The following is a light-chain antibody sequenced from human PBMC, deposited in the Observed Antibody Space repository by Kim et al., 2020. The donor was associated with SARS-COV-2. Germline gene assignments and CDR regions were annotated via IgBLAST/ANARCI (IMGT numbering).Light chain of an antibody. CDR1: NIGSKS. J-gene: IGLJ1*01. Sequence: PGKTARITCVGNNIGSKSVHWYRQKTGQAPVVVMCFDSDRPSGIPERFAGSNSGNTATLTISGVEAGDEADYYCQVWDTSSDHHYVFGTGTKVTVL. CDR2: FDS. CDR3: QVWDTSSDHHYV. V-gene: IGLV3-21*04.